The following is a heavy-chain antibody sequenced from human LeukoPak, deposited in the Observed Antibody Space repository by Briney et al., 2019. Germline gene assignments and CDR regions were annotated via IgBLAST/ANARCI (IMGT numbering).Heavy chain of an antibody. D-gene: IGHD2-2*01. V-gene: IGHV4-31*03. CDR1: GGSITSGTYY. CDR2: THYSGST. J-gene: IGHJ5*02. Sequence: PSQTLSVTCTVSGGSITSGTYYWSWIRQRPGKGLEWIGYTHYSGSTYNNPSLKSRVTISVDTSKNQLSLKLRSVTAADTAVYYCARDGCSGTGCYGNWFDPWGQGTLVTVSS. CDR3: ARDGCSGTGCYGNWFDP.